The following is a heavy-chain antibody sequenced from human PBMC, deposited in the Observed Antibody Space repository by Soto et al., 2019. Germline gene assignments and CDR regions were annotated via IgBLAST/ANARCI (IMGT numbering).Heavy chain of an antibody. J-gene: IGHJ6*03. CDR1: GGTFSSYT. CDR2: IIPILGIA. CDR3: ASKSKGYCSSTSCRPDYYYMDV. Sequence: SVKVSCKASGGTFSSYTISWVRQAPGQGLEWMGRIIPILGIANYAQKFQGRVTITANKSTSTAYMELSSLRSEDTAVYYCASKSKGYCSSTSCRPDYYYMDVWGKGTTVTVSS. D-gene: IGHD2-2*01. V-gene: IGHV1-69*02.